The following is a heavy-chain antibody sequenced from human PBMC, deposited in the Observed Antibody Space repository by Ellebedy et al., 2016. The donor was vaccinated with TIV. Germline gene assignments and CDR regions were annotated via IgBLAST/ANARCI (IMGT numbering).Heavy chain of an antibody. J-gene: IGHJ5*02. CDR1: GGSISSPSYY. Sequence: MPGGSLRLSCTVSGGSISSPSYYWGWIRQPPGKGLEWIGSIYYSGSTYYYPSLKSRVTMSIDTSKNQFSLKLSSVTAADTAVYYCARHHTVERGAIDTWGQGTLVTVSS. CDR3: ARHHTVERGAIDT. V-gene: IGHV4-39*01. D-gene: IGHD1-1*01. CDR2: IYYSGST.